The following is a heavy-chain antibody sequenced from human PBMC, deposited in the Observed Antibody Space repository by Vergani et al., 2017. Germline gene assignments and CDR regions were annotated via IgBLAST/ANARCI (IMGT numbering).Heavy chain of an antibody. J-gene: IGHJ6*03. V-gene: IGHV3-49*03. CDR2: IRSKAYGGTT. CDR3: ARWVEYYGSGSMYYYMDV. CDR1: GFTFGDYA. D-gene: IGHD3-10*01. Sequence: EVQLVESGGGLVQPGRSLRLSCTASGFTFGDYAMSWFRQAPGKGLEWVGFIRSKAYGGTTEYAASVKGRFTISRDDSKSIAYLQMNSLKTEDTAVYYCARWVEYYGSGSMYYYMDVWGKGTTVTVSS.